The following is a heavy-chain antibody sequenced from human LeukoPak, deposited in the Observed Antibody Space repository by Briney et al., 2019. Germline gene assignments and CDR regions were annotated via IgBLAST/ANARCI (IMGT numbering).Heavy chain of an antibody. CDR2: IKQGGSEK. D-gene: IGHD3-10*01. CDR3: ARTYYTGSGSYYSPPAALDI. CDR1: GFTFSGFW. J-gene: IGHJ3*02. Sequence: GGSLRLSCAVSGFTFSGFWMTWVRQTPGKGLEWVANIKQGGSEKYYVDSVKGRFTISRDNAQNLLYLQMNSLKAEDTAEYYCARTYYTGSGSYYSPPAALDIWGQGTMVTVSS. V-gene: IGHV3-7*01.